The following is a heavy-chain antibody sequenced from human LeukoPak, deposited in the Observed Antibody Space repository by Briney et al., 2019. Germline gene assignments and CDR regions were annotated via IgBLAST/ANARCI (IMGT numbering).Heavy chain of an antibody. Sequence: ASVTVSCKASGYTFTSYDINWVRQATGQGLEWMGWMNPNSGNTGYAQKFQGRVTMTRNTSISTAYMELSSLRSEDTAVYYCARRVAGSGLAFDYWGQGTLVTVSS. CDR2: MNPNSGNT. V-gene: IGHV1-8*01. CDR1: GYTFTSYD. J-gene: IGHJ4*02. D-gene: IGHD6-19*01. CDR3: ARRVAGSGLAFDY.